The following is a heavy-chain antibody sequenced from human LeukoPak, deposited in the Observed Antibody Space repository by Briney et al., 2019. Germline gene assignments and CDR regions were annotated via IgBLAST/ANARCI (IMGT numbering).Heavy chain of an antibody. CDR2: VNHTGST. Sequence: GPLRLSCAAPGFFFSDDYMSWVREPPGKGLEWIGYVNHTGSTNFNPSLNGRVSISRDTSKNLFSLRLRSVTAADTAVYFCARGRVSSSTWYSTYYYYFYMDVWGKGTTVTVSS. CDR1: GFFFSDDY. CDR3: ARGRVSSSTWYSTYYYYFYMDV. J-gene: IGHJ6*03. V-gene: IGHV4-59*01. D-gene: IGHD4-11*01.